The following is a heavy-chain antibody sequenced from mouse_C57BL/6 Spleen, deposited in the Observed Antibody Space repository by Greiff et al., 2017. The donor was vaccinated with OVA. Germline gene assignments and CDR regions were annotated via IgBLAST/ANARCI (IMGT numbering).Heavy chain of an antibody. J-gene: IGHJ2*01. CDR3: AKRVGPYYFDY. CDR2: IDPSDSYT. Sequence: VQLQQPGAELVRPGTSVKLSCKASGYTFTSYWMHWVKQRPGQGLEWIGVIDPSDSYTNYNQKFKGKATLTVDTSSSTAYMQLSSLTSEDSAVYYCAKRVGPYYFDYWGQGTTLTVSS. CDR1: GYTFTSYW. V-gene: IGHV1-59*01.